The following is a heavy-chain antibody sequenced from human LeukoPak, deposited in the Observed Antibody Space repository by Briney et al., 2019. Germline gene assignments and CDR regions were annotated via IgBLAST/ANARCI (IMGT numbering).Heavy chain of an antibody. D-gene: IGHD3-10*01. CDR1: GYTFTSYD. V-gene: IGHV1-8*01. J-gene: IGHJ4*02. CDR3: ARQQLLWFGVIN. CDR2: MNPNSGNT. Sequence: ASVKVSCKTSGYTFTSYDINWVRQATGQGLEWMGWMNPNSGNTGYAQKFQGRVTMTRNTSISTAYIELSSLRSEDTAVYYCARQQLLWFGVINWGQGTLVTVSS.